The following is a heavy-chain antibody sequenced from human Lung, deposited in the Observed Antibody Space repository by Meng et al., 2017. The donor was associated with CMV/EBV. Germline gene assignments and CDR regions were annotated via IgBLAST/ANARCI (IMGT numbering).Heavy chain of an antibody. Sequence: AXVXVSXXASGYTFTSYYMHWVRQAPGQGLEWMGWINPNSGGTNYAQKFQGRVTMTRDTSISTAYMELSRVKSDDTAVYYCARDGLALTQQLVPYGMDVWGQGTTVXVSS. CDR1: GYTFTSYY. D-gene: IGHD6-13*01. V-gene: IGHV1-2*02. CDR2: INPNSGGT. CDR3: ARDGLALTQQLVPYGMDV. J-gene: IGHJ6*02.